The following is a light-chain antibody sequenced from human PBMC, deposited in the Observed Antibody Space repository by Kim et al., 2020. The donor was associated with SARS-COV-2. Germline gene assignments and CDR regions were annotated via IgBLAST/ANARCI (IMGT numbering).Light chain of an antibody. CDR3: QQYGSSPPYT. CDR2: GAF. J-gene: IGKJ2*01. V-gene: IGKV3-20*01. Sequence: PGERATLSCRASQSVSTSYLAWYQQKPGQAPRLLIYGAFRRATDIPDRFNGSGSGTDFTLTISRLEPEDFAVYYCQQYGSSPPYTFGQGTKLEIK. CDR1: QSVSTSY.